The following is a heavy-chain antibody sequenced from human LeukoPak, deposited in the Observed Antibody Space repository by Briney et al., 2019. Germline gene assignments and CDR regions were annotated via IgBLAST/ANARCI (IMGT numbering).Heavy chain of an antibody. CDR3: AKSYGSDAFDI. V-gene: IGHV1-69*04. CDR1: GGTFSSCA. Sequence: SVKVSCKASGGTFSSCAISWVRQAPGQGLEWMGRIIPILGIANYAQKFQGRVTITADKSTSTAYMELSSLRSEDTAVYYCAKSYGSDAFDIWGQGTMVTVSS. D-gene: IGHD4-17*01. CDR2: IIPILGIA. J-gene: IGHJ3*02.